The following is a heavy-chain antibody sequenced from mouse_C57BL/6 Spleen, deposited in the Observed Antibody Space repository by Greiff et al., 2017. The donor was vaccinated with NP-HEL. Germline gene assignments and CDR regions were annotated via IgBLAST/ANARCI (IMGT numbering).Heavy chain of an antibody. CDR1: GFTFTDYY. CDR3: ARYDDGYYPIFAY. Sequence: EVKLMESGGGLVQPGGSLSLSCAASGFTFTDYYMSWVRQPPGKALEWLGFIRNKANGYTTEYSASVKGRFTISRDNSQSILYLQMNALRAEDSATYYCARYDDGYYPIFAYWGQGTLVTVSA. D-gene: IGHD2-3*01. CDR2: IRNKANGYTT. J-gene: IGHJ3*01. V-gene: IGHV7-3*01.